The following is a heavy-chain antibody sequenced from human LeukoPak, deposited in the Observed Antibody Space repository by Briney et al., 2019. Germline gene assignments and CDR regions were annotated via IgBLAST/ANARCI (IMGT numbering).Heavy chain of an antibody. V-gene: IGHV1-2*02. CDR1: GYTFTYYY. Sequence: ASVKVSCKASGYTFTYYYMHWVRQAPGQGLEWMGWINPNSGGTHYTQKFQGRVTMTRDTSISTAYLELSRLTSDDTAVYYCATEQIMVPGLAGIDYWGQGTLVTVSS. CDR3: ATEQIMVPGLAGIDY. J-gene: IGHJ4*02. CDR2: INPNSGGT. D-gene: IGHD1/OR15-1a*01.